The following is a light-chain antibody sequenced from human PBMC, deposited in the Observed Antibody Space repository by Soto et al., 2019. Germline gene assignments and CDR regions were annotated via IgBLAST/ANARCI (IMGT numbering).Light chain of an antibody. CDR2: GAS. CDR3: QHFGGTTFT. CDR1: QSVRSSY. Sequence: EIVLTQSPATLSLSPGARATLSCGASQSVRSSYLAWYQQKPGQAPRLLIYGASTRATGIPDRFSGSGSGTHFTLTISRLEPGDFAVYYCQHFGGTTFTFGQGTRLEIK. V-gene: IGKV3-20*01. J-gene: IGKJ5*01.